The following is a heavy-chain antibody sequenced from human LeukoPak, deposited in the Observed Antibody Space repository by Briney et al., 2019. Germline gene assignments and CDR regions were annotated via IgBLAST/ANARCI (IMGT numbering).Heavy chain of an antibody. D-gene: IGHD2-2*01. CDR3: ARDIKGQYQDAFDI. CDR1: GFTFNTYS. Sequence: GGSLRLSCAASGFTFNTYSMNWARQAPGKGLEWVSSIDSSSGYMFYADSVKGRFIISRDNAKNSLYLQMNSLRAEDTAVYYCARDIKGQYQDAFDIWGQGTMVTVSS. V-gene: IGHV3-21*06. CDR2: IDSSSGYM. J-gene: IGHJ3*02.